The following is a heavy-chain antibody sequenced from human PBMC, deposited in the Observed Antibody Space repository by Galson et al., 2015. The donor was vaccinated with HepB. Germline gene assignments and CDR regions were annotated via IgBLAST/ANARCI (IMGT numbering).Heavy chain of an antibody. Sequence: SLRLSCAASGFTFSNSAMHWVRQAPGKGLNWVAVVSYDGSSQYYTDSVKGRFTISRDNSKNTLFLQMNSLRPEDTAVYYCARDEPRDCANGVCYSGGLGSWGQGTLVTVSS. D-gene: IGHD2-8*01. CDR2: VSYDGSSQ. J-gene: IGHJ5*02. V-gene: IGHV3-30-3*01. CDR3: ARDEPRDCANGVCYSGGLGS. CDR1: GFTFSNSA.